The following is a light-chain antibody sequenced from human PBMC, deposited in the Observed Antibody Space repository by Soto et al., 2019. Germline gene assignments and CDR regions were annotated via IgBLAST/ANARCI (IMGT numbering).Light chain of an antibody. CDR2: TTN. V-gene: IGLV7-43*01. J-gene: IGLJ3*02. Sequence: VVTQEPSLTVSPGGTVTLTCASSTGAVTSGNYPSWFQQKPGQTPRTLIYTTNSRHSWTPARFSGSLLGGKAALTLSAVQPEDEADYYCLLYYGGAHLVFGGGTKVTVL. CDR3: LLYYGGAHLV. CDR1: TGAVTSGNY.